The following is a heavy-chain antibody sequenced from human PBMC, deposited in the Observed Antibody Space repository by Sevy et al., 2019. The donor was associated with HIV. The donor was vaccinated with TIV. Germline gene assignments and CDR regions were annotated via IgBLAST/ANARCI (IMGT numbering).Heavy chain of an antibody. CDR1: GFTFRSYA. CDR3: ATFRGNDFWSGFLLFFDY. Sequence: GGSLRLSCAASGFTFRSYAMSWVRQAPGKGLEWVSAISGSGGSTYYADSVKGRFTISRDNSKNTLYLQMNSLRAEDTAVYYCATFRGNDFWSGFLLFFDYWGQGALVTVSS. CDR2: ISGSGGST. V-gene: IGHV3-23*01. D-gene: IGHD3-3*01. J-gene: IGHJ4*02.